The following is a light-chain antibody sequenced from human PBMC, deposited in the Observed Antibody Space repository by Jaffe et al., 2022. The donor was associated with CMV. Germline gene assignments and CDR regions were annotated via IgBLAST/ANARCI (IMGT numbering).Light chain of an antibody. CDR1: QSISSW. Sequence: DIQMTQSPSTLSASVGDRVTITCRASQSISSWLAWYQQKPGKAPKLLIYKASSLESGVPSRFSGSGSGTEFTLTISSLQPDDFAIYYCQQYTSYSVTFGGGTKVEIK. J-gene: IGKJ4*01. CDR3: QQYTSYSVT. CDR2: KAS. V-gene: IGKV1-5*03.